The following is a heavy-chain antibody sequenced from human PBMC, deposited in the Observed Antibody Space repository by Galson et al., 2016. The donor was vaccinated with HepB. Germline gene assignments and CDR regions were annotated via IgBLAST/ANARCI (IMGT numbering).Heavy chain of an antibody. Sequence: SLRLSCAASGFTFDNWWMMWVRQAPGKGLEWVADIKTDGSAQAYVDSVRGRFTISRDNAKNSLYLQLTSLRAEDSAVYHCARGTREADYWGQGTLVTVSS. CDR3: ARGTREADY. V-gene: IGHV3-7*01. D-gene: IGHD5-24*01. CDR2: IKTDGSAQ. J-gene: IGHJ4*02. CDR1: GFTFDNWW.